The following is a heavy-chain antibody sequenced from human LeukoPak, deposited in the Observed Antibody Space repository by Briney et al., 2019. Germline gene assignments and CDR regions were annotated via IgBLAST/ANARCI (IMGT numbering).Heavy chain of an antibody. Sequence: GGSLRLSCAASGFSFSTYSMIWVRQAPGKGLEWVSIIGRGGGGIHYTDSVRGRFTISRDDSKNTLYLQMNSLRAEDTALYYCAHDPNWEMDYWGQGVLVTVSS. CDR1: GFSFSTYS. CDR2: IGRGGGGI. D-gene: IGHD7-27*01. CDR3: AHDPNWEMDY. V-gene: IGHV3-23*01. J-gene: IGHJ4*02.